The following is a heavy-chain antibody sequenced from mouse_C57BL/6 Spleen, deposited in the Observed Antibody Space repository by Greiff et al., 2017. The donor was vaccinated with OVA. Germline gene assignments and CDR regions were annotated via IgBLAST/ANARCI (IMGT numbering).Heavy chain of an antibody. Sequence: EVQLQQSGAELVRPGASVKLSCTASGFNIKDDYMHWVKQRPEQGLEWIGWIDPENGDTEYASKFQGKATITADTSSNTAYLQLSSLTSEDTSVYYCTTPPDGYDDGVFAYWGQGTLVTVSA. D-gene: IGHD2-2*01. J-gene: IGHJ3*01. CDR2: IDPENGDT. V-gene: IGHV14-4*01. CDR3: TTPPDGYDDGVFAY. CDR1: GFNIKDDY.